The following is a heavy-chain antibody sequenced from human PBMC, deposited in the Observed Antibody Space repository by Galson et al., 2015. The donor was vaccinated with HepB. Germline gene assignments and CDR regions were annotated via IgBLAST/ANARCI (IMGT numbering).Heavy chain of an antibody. CDR2: INPRDSYT. CDR1: GSSFTSYW. D-gene: IGHD3-22*01. Sequence: QSGAEVKKPGESLRISCKGSGSSFTSYWNSWVRQMPGKGLAWMGRINPRDSYTNYSPSFQGHVTISADKSITTAYLQWSSLKASDTAMFYCARLSTMSGKRYGMDVGGQGTTVTVSS. CDR3: ARLSTMSGKRYGMDV. J-gene: IGHJ6*02. V-gene: IGHV5-10-1*01.